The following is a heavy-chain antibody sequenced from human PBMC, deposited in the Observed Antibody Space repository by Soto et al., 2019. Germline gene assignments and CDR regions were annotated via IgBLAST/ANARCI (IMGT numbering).Heavy chain of an antibody. CDR2: ISSNGGST. J-gene: IGHJ3*02. V-gene: IGHV3-64D*06. CDR1: GFTFSSYA. D-gene: IGHD7-27*01. Sequence: GGSLRLSCSASGFTFSSYAMHWVRQAPGKGLEYVSAISSNGGSTYYADSVKGRFTISRDNSKNTLYLQMSSLRAEDTAVYYCVKCRAGDREWPDAFDIWGQGTMVTVSS. CDR3: VKCRAGDREWPDAFDI.